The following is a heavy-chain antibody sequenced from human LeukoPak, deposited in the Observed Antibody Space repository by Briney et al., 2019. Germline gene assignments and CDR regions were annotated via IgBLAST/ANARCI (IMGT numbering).Heavy chain of an antibody. Sequence: ASVKVSCKASGYTFTSYGISWVRQAPGQGLEWMGWISAYNGNTNYAQKFQGRVTMTRDTSISTAYMELSRLRSDDTAVYYCARSGAAAGPVVWGQGTLVTVSS. CDR1: GYTFTSYG. V-gene: IGHV1-18*01. J-gene: IGHJ4*02. CDR3: ARSGAAAGPVV. CDR2: ISAYNGNT. D-gene: IGHD6-13*01.